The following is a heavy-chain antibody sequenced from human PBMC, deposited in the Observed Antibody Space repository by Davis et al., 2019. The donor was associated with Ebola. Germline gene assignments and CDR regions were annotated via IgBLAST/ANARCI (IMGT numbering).Heavy chain of an antibody. V-gene: IGHV1-18*01. Sequence: ASVKVSCKASGYTFTSYGISWVRQAPGQGLEWMGWISAYNGNTNYAQKLQGRVTMTTDTSTSTAYMELRSLRSDDTAVYYCARGGVHLGELEDGMDVWGQGTTVTVSS. D-gene: IGHD3-16*01. CDR2: ISAYNGNT. J-gene: IGHJ6*02. CDR3: ARGGVHLGELEDGMDV. CDR1: GYTFTSYG.